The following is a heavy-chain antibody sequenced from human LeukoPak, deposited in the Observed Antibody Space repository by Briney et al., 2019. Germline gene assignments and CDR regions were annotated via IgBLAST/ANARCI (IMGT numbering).Heavy chain of an antibody. CDR1: GGTFTSYG. Sequence: GSSVKVSCKASGGTFTSYGMSWVRQAPGQGLEWMGWISAYNGNTNYAQKLQGRVTMTTDTSTSTAYMELRSLRSDDTAVYYCARDRDFWSALYYYGMDVWGQGTTVTVSS. D-gene: IGHD3-3*01. CDR2: ISAYNGNT. V-gene: IGHV1-18*01. CDR3: ARDRDFWSALYYYGMDV. J-gene: IGHJ6*02.